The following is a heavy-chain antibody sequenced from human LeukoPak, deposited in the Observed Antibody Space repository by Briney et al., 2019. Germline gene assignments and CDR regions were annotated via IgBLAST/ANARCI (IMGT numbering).Heavy chain of an antibody. D-gene: IGHD4-23*01. V-gene: IGHV4-39*01. CDR2: IYYSGST. J-gene: IGHJ6*03. CDR1: GGSISSSSYY. CDR3: ARHVTARWYYYYYMDV. Sequence: SETLSLTCTVSGGSISSSSYYWGWIRQPPGKGLEWIGSIYYSGSTYYNPSLKSRVTISVDTSKNQFSLKLSSVTAADTAVYYCARHVTARWYYYYYMDVWGKGTTVTISS.